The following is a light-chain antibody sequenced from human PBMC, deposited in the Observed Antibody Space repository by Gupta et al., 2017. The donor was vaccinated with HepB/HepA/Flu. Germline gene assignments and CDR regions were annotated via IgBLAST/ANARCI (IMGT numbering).Light chain of an antibody. CDR1: SGHNNYA. J-gene: IGLJ2*01. V-gene: IGLV4-69*01. Sequence: QLVLTQPPSASASLGASVKLTCTLDSGHNNYAIAWLQQQPEKGPRYLMQINMDGSHNKGEGIPDRGLGASSGADRYPHTSSLQSEDDADDYCQNWGPGMQVVFGGGTKLTVL. CDR2: INMDGSH. CDR3: QNWGPGMQVV.